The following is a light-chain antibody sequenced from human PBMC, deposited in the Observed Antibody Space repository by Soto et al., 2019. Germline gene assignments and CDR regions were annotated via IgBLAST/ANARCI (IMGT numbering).Light chain of an antibody. J-gene: IGKJ4*01. CDR2: DAS. CDR3: QQYNDWAPLT. V-gene: IGKV3-15*01. CDR1: QSIRTN. Sequence: EIVMTQSPATVSVSPGERVTLSCRASQSIRTNVAWYQQKPGQALRLLIYDASTRATGLSSRFSASGSGTAFTLTISSLQSEDVATYYCQQYNDWAPLTFGGGTRLQI.